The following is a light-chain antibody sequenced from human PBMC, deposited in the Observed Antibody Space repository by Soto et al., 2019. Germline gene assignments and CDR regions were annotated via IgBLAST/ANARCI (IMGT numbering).Light chain of an antibody. Sequence: DIQMTQSPSTLSASVGDRVTITCRASQSISSWLAWYQQKPGKAPKLLIYKASSLESGVPSRFSGSGSGTEFTLPISSLQPDDFATYYCQQYNSYSRTFGKGTKGEIK. V-gene: IGKV1-5*03. CDR2: KAS. CDR1: QSISSW. J-gene: IGKJ1*01. CDR3: QQYNSYSRT.